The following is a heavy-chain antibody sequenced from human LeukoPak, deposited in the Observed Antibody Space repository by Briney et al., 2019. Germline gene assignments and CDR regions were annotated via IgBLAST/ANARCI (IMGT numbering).Heavy chain of an antibody. CDR3: ARIGGDNNYFDY. Sequence: ASVKVSCKASGGTFSSYAIRWVRQAPGQGLEWMGRIIPILGIANYAQKFQGRVTITADKSTSTAYMELSSLRSEDTAVYYCARIGGDNNYFDYWGQGTLVTVSS. D-gene: IGHD2-21*02. V-gene: IGHV1-69*04. J-gene: IGHJ4*02. CDR1: GGTFSSYA. CDR2: IIPILGIA.